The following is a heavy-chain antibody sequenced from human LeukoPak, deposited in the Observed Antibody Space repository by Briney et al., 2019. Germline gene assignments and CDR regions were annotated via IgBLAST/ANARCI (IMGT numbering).Heavy chain of an antibody. V-gene: IGHV5-51*01. D-gene: IGHD3-10*01. Sequence: GESLKISCEGSGGSFTKFWIGWVCQMPGKGLEWMGIIYPGDSDTRYSPSFQGQVTISADKSISTAYLQWSSLKASDTAMYYCARHLSGVLDPWGQGTLVTVSS. CDR3: ARHLSGVLDP. CDR2: IYPGDSDT. CDR1: GGSFTKFW. J-gene: IGHJ5*02.